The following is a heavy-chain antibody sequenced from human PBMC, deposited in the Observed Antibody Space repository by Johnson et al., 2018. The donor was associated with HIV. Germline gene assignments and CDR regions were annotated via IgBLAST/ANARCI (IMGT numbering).Heavy chain of an antibody. V-gene: IGHV3-11*04. CDR3: AKDRIMVRGVIGAFDI. CDR2: ISSSGSTI. Sequence: QVQLVESGGGLVQPGGSLRLSCAASGFTVSSNYMSWVRQAPGKGLEWVSYISSSGSTIYYADSVKGRFTISRDNAKNSLYPQMNSLRAEDTAVYYCAKDRIMVRGVIGAFDIWGQGTMVTVSS. CDR1: GFTVSSNY. J-gene: IGHJ3*02. D-gene: IGHD3-10*01.